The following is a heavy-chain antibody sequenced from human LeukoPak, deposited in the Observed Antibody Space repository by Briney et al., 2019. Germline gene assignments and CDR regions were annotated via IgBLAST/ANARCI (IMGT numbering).Heavy chain of an antibody. CDR1: GFTFSGYA. D-gene: IGHD1-26*01. Sequence: PGGSLRLSCAAPGFTFSGYAMHWVRQAPGKGLEWVAVISYDGSNTYYADSVKGRFTISRDNSKNTLYLQMNSLRAEDAAVYHCARNIVGATPWVYYYYMDVWGKGTTVTVSS. J-gene: IGHJ6*03. V-gene: IGHV3-30*04. CDR2: ISYDGSNT. CDR3: ARNIVGATPWVYYYYMDV.